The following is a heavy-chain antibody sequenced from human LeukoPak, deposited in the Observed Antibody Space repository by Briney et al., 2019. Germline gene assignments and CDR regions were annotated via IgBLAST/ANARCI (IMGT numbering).Heavy chain of an antibody. Sequence: ASVKVSRKASGYTFTSYGISWVRQAPGQGLEWMGWISAYNGNTNYAQKLQGRVTMTTDTSTSTAYMELRSLRSDDTAVYYCARASYYDFWSGYYSSTPSVDYWGQGTLVTVSS. CDR3: ARASYYDFWSGYYSSTPSVDY. D-gene: IGHD3-3*01. CDR1: GYTFTSYG. J-gene: IGHJ4*02. CDR2: ISAYNGNT. V-gene: IGHV1-18*01.